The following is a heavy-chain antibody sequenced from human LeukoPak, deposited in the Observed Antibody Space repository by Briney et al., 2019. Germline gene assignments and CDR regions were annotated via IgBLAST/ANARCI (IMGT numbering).Heavy chain of an antibody. D-gene: IGHD3-9*01. CDR2: IYYSGST. Sequence: PSETLSLTCTVSGGSISSSSYYWGWIRQPPGKGLEWIGSIYYSGSTYYNPSLKSRVTISVDTSKNQFSLKLSSVTAADTAVYYCAREDILTGYYRTDAFDIWGQGTMVTVSS. CDR3: AREDILTGYYRTDAFDI. J-gene: IGHJ3*02. CDR1: GGSISSSSYY. V-gene: IGHV4-39*07.